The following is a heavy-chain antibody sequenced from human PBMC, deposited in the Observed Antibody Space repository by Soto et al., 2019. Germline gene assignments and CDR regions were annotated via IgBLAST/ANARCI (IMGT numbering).Heavy chain of an antibody. CDR2: IYYSVST. Sequence: SETLSLTCTVSGGSISSSSYYWGWIRQPPGKGLEWIGSIYYSVSTYYNPSLKSRVTISVDTSKNQFSLKLSSVTAADTAVYYCARHHTSGFAFDYWGKGTLVTVAS. D-gene: IGHD6-19*01. V-gene: IGHV4-39*01. CDR1: GGSISSSSYY. J-gene: IGHJ4*02. CDR3: ARHHTSGFAFDY.